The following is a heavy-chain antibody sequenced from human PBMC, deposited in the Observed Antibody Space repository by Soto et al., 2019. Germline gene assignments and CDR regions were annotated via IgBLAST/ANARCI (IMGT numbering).Heavy chain of an antibody. D-gene: IGHD4-4*01. CDR3: ARHSPMTTKMRNSFFGY. V-gene: IGHV4-39*01. Sequence: PSETLSLTCTVSGCSISSSSYYWGWIRQPPGKGLEWIGSIYYSGSTYYNPSLKSRVTISVDTSKNQFSLKLSSVTAADTAVYYCARHSPMTTKMRNSFFGYWGQGTLVTVSS. CDR2: IYYSGST. CDR1: GCSISSSSYY. J-gene: IGHJ4*02.